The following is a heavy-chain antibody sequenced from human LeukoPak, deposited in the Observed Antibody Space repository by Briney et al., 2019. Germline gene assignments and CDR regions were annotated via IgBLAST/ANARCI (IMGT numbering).Heavy chain of an antibody. D-gene: IGHD4-17*01. V-gene: IGHV3-74*03. CDR3: ARASTTVPNLLDY. Sequence: PGESLRLSCAASGFTFSTYWMHWVRQAPGKGLLWVSRINGDGTSTKYADSVKGRFTISRDNARHTLYLQMNSLRAEDTAVYYCARASTTVPNLLDYWGQGTLVTVSS. J-gene: IGHJ4*02. CDR2: INGDGTST. CDR1: GFTFSTYW.